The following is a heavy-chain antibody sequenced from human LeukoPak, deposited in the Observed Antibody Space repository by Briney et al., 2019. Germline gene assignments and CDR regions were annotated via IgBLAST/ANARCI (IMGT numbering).Heavy chain of an antibody. Sequence: SETLSLTCTVSGGSISNFYWTWIRQPPGKGLEWIVYIYYSGSTNYNPSLKSRVTISIDTSKNQFSLKLSSVTAADTAVYYCARPREQWLGNDAFDMWGQGTMVTVSS. V-gene: IGHV4-59*08. CDR3: ARPREQWLGNDAFDM. CDR1: GGSISNFY. D-gene: IGHD6-19*01. J-gene: IGHJ3*02. CDR2: IYYSGST.